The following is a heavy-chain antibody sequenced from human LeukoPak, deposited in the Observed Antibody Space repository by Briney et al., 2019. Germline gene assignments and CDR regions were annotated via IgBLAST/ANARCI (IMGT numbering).Heavy chain of an antibody. V-gene: IGHV5-51*01. Sequence: GESLKISCTGSGYSFTNHWIGWVRQMPGKGLEWMGIIYPGDSDIRYGPSFQGQVTFSADKSISTAYLQWSSLKASDTAMYYCARQDRDYSYFDYWGQGTLVTVSS. J-gene: IGHJ4*02. CDR3: ARQDRDYSYFDY. D-gene: IGHD4-17*01. CDR1: GYSFTNHW. CDR2: IYPGDSDI.